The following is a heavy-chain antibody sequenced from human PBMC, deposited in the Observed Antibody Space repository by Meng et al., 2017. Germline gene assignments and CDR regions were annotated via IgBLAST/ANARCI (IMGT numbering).Heavy chain of an antibody. J-gene: IGHJ4*02. CDR2: ISSSSSYI. CDR3: ARVPLPYYYDSSGYYYYFDY. V-gene: IGHV3-21*01. Sequence: GASLMISCAASGSISSSYSMNWVRQAPGKGLEWVSSISSSSSYIYYADSVKGRFTISRDNAKNSLYLQMNSLRAEDTAVYYCARVPLPYYYDSSGYYYYFDYWGQGTLVTVSS. D-gene: IGHD3-22*01. CDR1: GSISSSYS.